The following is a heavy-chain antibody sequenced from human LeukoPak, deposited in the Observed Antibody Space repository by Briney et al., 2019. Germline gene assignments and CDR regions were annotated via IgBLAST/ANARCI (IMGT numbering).Heavy chain of an antibody. CDR3: AKDIRSSGWSKYSDY. D-gene: IGHD6-19*01. Sequence: GGSLRLSCAASGFTFSSYAMSWVRQAPGKGLEWVSAISGSGGSTYYADSVKGRFTISRDNSKNTLYLQMNSLRAEDTAVYYFAKDIRSSGWSKYSDYWGQGTLVTVSS. CDR1: GFTFSSYA. CDR2: ISGSGGST. J-gene: IGHJ4*02. V-gene: IGHV3-23*01.